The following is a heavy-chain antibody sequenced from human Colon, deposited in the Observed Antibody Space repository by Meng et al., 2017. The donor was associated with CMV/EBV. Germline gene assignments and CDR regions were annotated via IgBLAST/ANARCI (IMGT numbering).Heavy chain of an antibody. CDR1: GYTFGTYD. J-gene: IGHJ4*02. Sequence: ASVKVSCKASGYTFGTYDIYWVRQAPGQGPEWMGWISPYSGHTNSAPKFQGRVTLTTDTSTSTAYMDLRSLRSDDTAVYYCVRSLDDASGQFRDYWGQGTLVTVSS. CDR2: ISPYSGHT. CDR3: VRSLDDASGQFRDY. D-gene: IGHD3-3*01. V-gene: IGHV1-18*01.